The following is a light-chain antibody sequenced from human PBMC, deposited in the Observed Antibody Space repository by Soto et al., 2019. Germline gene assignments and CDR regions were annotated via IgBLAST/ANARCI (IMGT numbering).Light chain of an antibody. V-gene: IGKV3-15*01. CDR2: GAS. Sequence: DTVMTQSPATLSVSPGERATLSCRASQSVSINLAWYQQKPGQAFRLLICGASTRATGIPVRFSGSGSGTEFTLTISSLQSEDFAVYYCQQFHYWPYTFGQGTNLEMK. CDR3: QQFHYWPYT. CDR1: QSVSIN. J-gene: IGKJ2*01.